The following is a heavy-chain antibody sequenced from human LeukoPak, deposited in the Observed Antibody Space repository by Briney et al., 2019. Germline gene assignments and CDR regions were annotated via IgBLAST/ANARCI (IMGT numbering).Heavy chain of an antibody. CDR3: ARVGRTRKLFDY. J-gene: IGHJ4*02. CDR2: INPNSGGT. Sequence: GASVRVSCKASGYTFTGYYMHWVRQAPGQGLEWMGRINPNSGGTNYAQKFQGRVTMTRDTPISTAYMELSRLRSDDTAVYYCARVGRTRKLFDYWGQGTLVTVSS. CDR1: GYTFTGYY. D-gene: IGHD1-14*01. V-gene: IGHV1-2*06.